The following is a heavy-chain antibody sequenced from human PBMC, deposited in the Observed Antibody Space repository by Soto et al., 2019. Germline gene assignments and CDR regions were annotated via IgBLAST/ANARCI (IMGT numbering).Heavy chain of an antibody. J-gene: IGHJ4*02. V-gene: IGHV1-69*01. CDR2: IIPIFGTA. CDR1: GGTFSSYA. Sequence: QAQLVQSGAEVKKPGFSVKVSCKASGGTFSSYAISWVRQAPGQGLEWMGGIIPIFGTANYAQKFQGRVTITADESTSTAYMELSSLRSEDTAVYYCARMNCTNGVCYGYFDYWGQGTLVTVSS. D-gene: IGHD2-8*01. CDR3: ARMNCTNGVCYGYFDY.